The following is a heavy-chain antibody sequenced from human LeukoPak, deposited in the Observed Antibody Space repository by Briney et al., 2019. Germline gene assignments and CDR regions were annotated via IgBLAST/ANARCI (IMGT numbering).Heavy chain of an antibody. Sequence: GGSLRLSCGASGFTFSSHNMNWVRQAPGKGLEWVAYVSSNSGTIYYADYLRGRFTISRDDAKNLLYLQMNSLRAEDTAVYYCAKDGPPSPEKTIPFDIGGQGTMVTVS. CDR2: VSSNSGTI. CDR3: AKDGPPSPEKTIPFDI. CDR1: GFTFSSHN. V-gene: IGHV3-48*04. J-gene: IGHJ3*02. D-gene: IGHD3-9*01.